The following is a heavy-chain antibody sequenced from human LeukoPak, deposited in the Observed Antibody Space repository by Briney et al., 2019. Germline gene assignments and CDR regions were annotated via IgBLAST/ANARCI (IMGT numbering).Heavy chain of an antibody. V-gene: IGHV4-59*01. CDR3: AREGTGASRWFDP. CDR1: GGSISNYY. D-gene: IGHD1-26*01. J-gene: IGHJ5*02. CDR2: IHYTGNT. Sequence: PSETLSLTCTVSGGSISNYYWSWIRQPPGKGLEWIGYIHYTGNTNYNPSLKSRVTISLDTSKNQFSLKLSSVTAADTAVYYCAREGTGASRWFDPWGQGTLVTVSS.